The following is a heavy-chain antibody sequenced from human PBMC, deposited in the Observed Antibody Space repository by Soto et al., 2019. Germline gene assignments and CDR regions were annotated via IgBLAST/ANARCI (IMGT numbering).Heavy chain of an antibody. D-gene: IGHD6-13*01. CDR3: ASRIAAAGPGYYGMDV. Sequence: GERRKSSDKGSGYSLTSYWIGWVRQMPGKGLEWMGIIYPGDSDTRYSPSFQGQVTISADKSISTAYLQWSSLKASDTAMYYCASRIAAAGPGYYGMDVWGQGTTVTVSS. J-gene: IGHJ6*02. CDR1: GYSLTSYW. V-gene: IGHV5-51*03. CDR2: IYPGDSDT.